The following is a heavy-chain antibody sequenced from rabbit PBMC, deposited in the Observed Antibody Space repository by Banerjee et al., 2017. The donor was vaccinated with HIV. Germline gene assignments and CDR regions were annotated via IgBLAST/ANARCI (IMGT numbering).Heavy chain of an antibody. V-gene: IGHV1S45*01. D-gene: IGHD1-1*01. Sequence: QEQLEESGGDLVKPEGSLTLTCTASGFSFSSDYDMCWVRQAPGKGLEWIGCIVADSSGSTYYASWAKGRFTISKTSSTTVTLQMTSLTAADTATYFCARAGGFERYSNLWGPGTLVTVS. CDR1: GFSFSSDYD. CDR3: ARAGGFERYSNL. CDR2: IVADSSGST. J-gene: IGHJ4*01.